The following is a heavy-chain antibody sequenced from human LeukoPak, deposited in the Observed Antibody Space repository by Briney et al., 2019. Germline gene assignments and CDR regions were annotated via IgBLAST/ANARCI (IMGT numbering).Heavy chain of an antibody. CDR1: GFTFSSYW. V-gene: IGHV3-23*01. CDR2: ISGSGGST. CDR3: AKDVNSSGYYLGFDY. D-gene: IGHD3-22*01. J-gene: IGHJ4*02. Sequence: GGSLRLSCAASGFTFSSYWMHWVRQAPGKGLVWVSAISGSGGSTYYADSVKGRFTISRDNSKNTLYLQMNSLRAEDTAVYYCAKDVNSSGYYLGFDYWGQGTLVTVSS.